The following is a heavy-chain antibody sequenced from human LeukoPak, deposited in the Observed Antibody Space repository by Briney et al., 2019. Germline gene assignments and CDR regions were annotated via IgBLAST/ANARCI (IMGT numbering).Heavy chain of an antibody. CDR3: ARGNYASGSYPP. D-gene: IGHD3-10*01. J-gene: IGHJ5*02. V-gene: IGHV3-66*01. CDR2: IYSGGST. Sequence: GGSLRLSCAASGFTVSNSYVNWVRQAPGKGLEWVSVIYSGGSTYYADSVKGRFTISRDNSKNTLYLQMNSLRAEDTAVYYCARGNYASGSYPPWGQGTLVTVSS. CDR1: GFTVSNSY.